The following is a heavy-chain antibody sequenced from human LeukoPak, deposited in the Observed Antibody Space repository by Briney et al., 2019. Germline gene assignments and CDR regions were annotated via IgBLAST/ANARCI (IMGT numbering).Heavy chain of an antibody. CDR2: FYHSGNT. V-gene: IGHV4-31*03. Sequence: SETLSLTCTVSGVSISSGGYYWAWIRQHPGEGLEWIRYFYHSGNTYYNPSLKSRIVISVDTSKNQFSLKVTSVTAADTAVYYCARVRKRPLEWDLIDYWGQGTLVTVSS. CDR3: ARVRKRPLEWDLIDY. J-gene: IGHJ4*02. D-gene: IGHD1-26*01. CDR1: GVSISSGGYY.